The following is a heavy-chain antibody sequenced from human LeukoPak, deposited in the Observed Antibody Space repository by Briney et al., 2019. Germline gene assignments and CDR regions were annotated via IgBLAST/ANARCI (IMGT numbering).Heavy chain of an antibody. Sequence: GGSLRLSCAASGFTFSSYAMSWVRQAPGKGLEWVSAISGSGGSTYYADSVKGRFTISRDNSKNTLYLQMNSLRAEDTAVYYCASTSFYCSSTSCPSDRVSPPDYWGQGTLVTVSS. CDR2: ISGSGGST. CDR3: ASTSFYCSSTSCPSDRVSPPDY. J-gene: IGHJ4*02. V-gene: IGHV3-23*01. CDR1: GFTFSSYA. D-gene: IGHD2-2*01.